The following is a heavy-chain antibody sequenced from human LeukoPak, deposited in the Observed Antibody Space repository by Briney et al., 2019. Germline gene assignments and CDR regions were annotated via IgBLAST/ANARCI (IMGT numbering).Heavy chain of an antibody. CDR3: ARDRIDQQPYYYYGMDV. D-gene: IGHD6-13*01. Sequence: PSETLSLTCTVSGGSISSGGYYWSWIRQHPGKGLEWIGYIYYSGSTYYNPSLKSRVTISVGTSKNQFSLKLSSVTAADTAVYYCARDRIDQQPYYYYGMDVWGQGTTVTVSS. CDR1: GGSISSGGYY. J-gene: IGHJ6*02. CDR2: IYYSGST. V-gene: IGHV4-31*03.